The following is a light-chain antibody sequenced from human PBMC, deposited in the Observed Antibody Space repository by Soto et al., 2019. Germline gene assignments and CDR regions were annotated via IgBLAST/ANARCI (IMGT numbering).Light chain of an antibody. V-gene: IGKV3-20*01. CDR2: GAS. J-gene: IGKJ1*01. CDR1: QSVDRY. CDR3: QQYGSSPRT. Sequence: EIVLTQSPGTLSLSPGDRATLSCRASQSVDRYLAWYQQKPGQAPRLLIYGASTRATGIPDRFSGGGSGTDFTLTSSRLEPEDFAVYYCQQYGSSPRTFGQGTKVEIK.